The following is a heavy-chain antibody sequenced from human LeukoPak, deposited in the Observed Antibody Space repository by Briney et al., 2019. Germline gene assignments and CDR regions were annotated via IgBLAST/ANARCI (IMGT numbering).Heavy chain of an antibody. J-gene: IGHJ6*02. CDR3: ARGVAAPGGMDV. CDR2: ISSSSSYI. V-gene: IGHV3-21*01. Sequence: PGGSLRLSCAASGFTFSSYSMNWVRQALGKGLEWVSSISSSSSYIYYADSVKGRFTISRDNAKNSLYLQMNSLRAEDTAVYYCARGVAAPGGMDVWGRGTTVTVSS. D-gene: IGHD6-13*01. CDR1: GFTFSSYS.